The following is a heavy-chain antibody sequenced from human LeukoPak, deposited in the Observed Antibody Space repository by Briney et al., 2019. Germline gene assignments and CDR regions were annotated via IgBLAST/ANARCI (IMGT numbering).Heavy chain of an antibody. Sequence: SETLSLTCTVSGGSISSSSYYWGWIRQPPGKGLEWIGSIYYSGSTYYNPSLKSRVTISVDTSKNQFSLKLSSVTAADTAVYYCARHLVAAAPVWFDPWGQGTLVTVSS. J-gene: IGHJ5*02. CDR1: GGSISSSSYY. D-gene: IGHD6-13*01. CDR3: ARHLVAAAPVWFDP. V-gene: IGHV4-39*01. CDR2: IYYSGST.